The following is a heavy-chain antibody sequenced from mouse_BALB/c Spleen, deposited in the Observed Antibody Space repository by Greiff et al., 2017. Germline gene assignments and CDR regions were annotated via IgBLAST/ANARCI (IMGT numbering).Heavy chain of an antibody. CDR3: ARESYYGNFAY. D-gene: IGHD2-10*01. CDR2: IWAGGST. V-gene: IGHV2-9*02. CDR1: GFSLTSYG. J-gene: IGHJ3*01. Sequence: QVQLKESGPGLVAPSQSLSITCTVSGFSLTSYGVHWVRQPPGKGLEWLGVIWAGGSTNYNSALMSRLSISKDNSKSQVFLKMNSLQTDDTAMYYCARESYYGNFAYWGQGTLVTVSA.